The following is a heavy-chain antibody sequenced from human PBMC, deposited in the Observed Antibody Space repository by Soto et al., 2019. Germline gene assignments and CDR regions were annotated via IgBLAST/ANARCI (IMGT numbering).Heavy chain of an antibody. J-gene: IGHJ4*02. Sequence: GSLRLSCAASGFTFSSYAMHWVRQAPGKGLEWVAVISYDGSNKYYADSVKGRFTISSDNSKNTLYLQMNSLRAEDTAVYYCARDITPKAVAGHFDYWGQGTLVTVSS. CDR3: ARDITPKAVAGHFDY. CDR1: GFTFSSYA. V-gene: IGHV3-30-3*01. CDR2: ISYDGSNK. D-gene: IGHD6-19*01.